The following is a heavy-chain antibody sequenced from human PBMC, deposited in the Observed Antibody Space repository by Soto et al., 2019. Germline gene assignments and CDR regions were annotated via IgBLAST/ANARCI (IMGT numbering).Heavy chain of an antibody. CDR2: FYSGST. D-gene: IGHD2-15*01. CDR1: GGSISSRSYF. V-gene: IGHV4-39*02. Sequence: QLQLQESGPGLVKPSETLSLTCTVSGGSISSRSYFWGWIRQSPGKGLEWIGNFYSGSTFYNPSLKSRVTQSVDTSKNQFSLKLSSVTAADTAVYYCAREVALRFDPWGQGTLVTVSS. CDR3: AREVALRFDP. J-gene: IGHJ5*02.